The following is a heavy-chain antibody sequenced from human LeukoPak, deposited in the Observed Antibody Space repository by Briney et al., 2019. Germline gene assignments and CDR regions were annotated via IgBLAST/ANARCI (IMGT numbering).Heavy chain of an antibody. Sequence: PSETLSLTCAVYGGSFSGYYWSWIRQPPGKGLEWIGEINHSGSTNYNPSLKGRVTISVDTSKNQFSLKLSSVTAADTAVYYCARVTRHYYDSSGYYYRAEYFQHWGQGTLVTVSS. CDR3: ARVTRHYYDSSGYYYRAEYFQH. CDR1: GGSFSGYY. CDR2: INHSGST. J-gene: IGHJ1*01. V-gene: IGHV4-34*01. D-gene: IGHD3-22*01.